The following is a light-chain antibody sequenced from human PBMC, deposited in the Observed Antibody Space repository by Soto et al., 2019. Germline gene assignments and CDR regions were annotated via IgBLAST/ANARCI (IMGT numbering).Light chain of an antibody. V-gene: IGLV2-14*01. CDR3: SSYTSSSPCV. J-gene: IGLJ1*01. CDR1: SSDVGGYNY. CDR2: EVS. Sequence: QSVLTQPASVSGSPGPSITISCTGTSSDVGGYNYVSWYQQHPGKAPKLIIYEVSNRPSGVSNRFSGSKSGNTASLTISGLQAEDEADYYCSSYTSSSPCVFGTGTKVTVL.